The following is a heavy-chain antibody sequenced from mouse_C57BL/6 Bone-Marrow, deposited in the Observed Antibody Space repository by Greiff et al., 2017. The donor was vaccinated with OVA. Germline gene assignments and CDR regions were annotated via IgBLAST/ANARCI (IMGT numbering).Heavy chain of an antibody. CDR1: GYTFTDYY. CDR3: ARDLFDY. J-gene: IGHJ2*01. V-gene: IGHV1-26*01. CDR2: INPNNGGT. Sequence: EVQLHQSGPDLVKPGASVKISCKASGYTFTDYYMNWVKQTPGKSLEWIGDINPNNGGTSYNQKFKGKATLTVDKSSSTAYMELRSLTSEDSAVYYSARDLFDYWGQGTTLTVSS.